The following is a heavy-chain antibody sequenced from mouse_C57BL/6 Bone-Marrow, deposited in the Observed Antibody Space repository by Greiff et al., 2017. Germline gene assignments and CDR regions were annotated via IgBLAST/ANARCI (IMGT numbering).Heavy chain of an antibody. J-gene: IGHJ3*01. CDR2: IYPRSGNT. Sequence: QVQLQQSGAELARPGASVKLSCKASGYTFTSYGISWVKQRTGQGLEWIGEIYPRSGNTYYNEKFKGKATLTAEKYTTKAYMGSRSLKSEESAVYFCASYYDGCYEFAYWGQGTVVTVSA. CDR3: ASYYDGCYEFAY. D-gene: IGHD2-3*01. CDR1: GYTFTSYG. V-gene: IGHV1-81*01.